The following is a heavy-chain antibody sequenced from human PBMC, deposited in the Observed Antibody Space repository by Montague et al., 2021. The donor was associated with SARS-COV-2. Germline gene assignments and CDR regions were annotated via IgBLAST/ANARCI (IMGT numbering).Heavy chain of an antibody. V-gene: IGHV4-39*01. CDR1: GSSISRSSYY. Sequence: SETLSLTCTVSGSSISRSSYYWGWIRQPPGKGLEWIGSMYYSGSTYYNASLKSRVTISVDTAKNQFSLKLNSVTAADTAVYYCARHGWNYSGSFHFDYWGQGTLVTVSS. CDR2: MYYSGST. J-gene: IGHJ4*02. D-gene: IGHD3-10*01. CDR3: ARHGWNYSGSFHFDY.